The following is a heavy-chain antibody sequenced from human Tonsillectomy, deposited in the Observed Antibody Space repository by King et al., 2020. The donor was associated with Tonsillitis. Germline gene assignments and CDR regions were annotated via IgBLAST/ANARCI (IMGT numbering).Heavy chain of an antibody. CDR1: GFTFSSYA. J-gene: IGHJ4*02. CDR3: AKDVAVAGGVLYFDY. CDR2: ISGSGGST. D-gene: IGHD6-19*01. V-gene: IGHV3-23*04. Sequence: QLVQSGGGLVQPGGSLRLSCAASGFTFSSYAMSWVRQAPGKGLECVSAISGSGGSTYDADSVKGRFTISRDNSKNTLHLQMNSLRAEDTAVYYCAKDVAVAGGVLYFDYWGQGTLVTVSS.